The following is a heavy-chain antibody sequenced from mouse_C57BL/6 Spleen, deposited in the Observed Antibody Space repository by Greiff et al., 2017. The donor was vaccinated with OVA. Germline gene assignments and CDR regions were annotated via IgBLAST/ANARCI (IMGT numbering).Heavy chain of an antibody. V-gene: IGHV5-4*01. CDR3: ARETVVARNYAMDY. J-gene: IGHJ4*01. D-gene: IGHD1-1*01. CDR2: ISDGGSYT. Sequence: DVHLVESGGGLVKPGGSLKLSCAASGFTFSSYAMSWVRQTPEKRLEWVATISDGGSYTYYPDNVTGRFTISRDNAKNNLYRQMSHLKSEDTAMYYCARETVVARNYAMDYWGQGTSVTVSS. CDR1: GFTFSSYA.